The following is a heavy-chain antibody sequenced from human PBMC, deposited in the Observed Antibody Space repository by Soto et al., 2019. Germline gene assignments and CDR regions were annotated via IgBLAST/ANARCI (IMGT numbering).Heavy chain of an antibody. J-gene: IGHJ3*02. CDR1: GFSSSSYA. D-gene: IGHD6-13*01. V-gene: IGHV3-23*01. CDR2: ISGSGGST. CDR3: AKARIAAAAHDAFDI. Sequence: EVQLLESGGGLGQPGGSLRLSCAASGFSSSSYAMDWVRQAPGKGLEWVSDISGSGGSTDYADSVKGRFTISRDNSNNTLYLQMKSLRAEDTAVYYCAKARIAAAAHDAFDIWGQGTMVTVSS.